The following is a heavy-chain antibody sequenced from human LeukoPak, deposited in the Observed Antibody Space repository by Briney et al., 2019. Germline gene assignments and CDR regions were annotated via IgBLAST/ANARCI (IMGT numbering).Heavy chain of an antibody. CDR2: IYYTGNT. J-gene: IGHJ4*01. Sequence: SSETLSLACTVSGGSISGYYWSWIRQPPGKGLEWIGYIYYTGNTHYNFSLKSRVTISVATSKNQFSLKLSSVTAADTATYYCAREGRDRNRFEYWGHGTLVTVSS. V-gene: IGHV4-59*01. D-gene: IGHD1-14*01. CDR1: GGSISGYY. CDR3: AREGRDRNRFEY.